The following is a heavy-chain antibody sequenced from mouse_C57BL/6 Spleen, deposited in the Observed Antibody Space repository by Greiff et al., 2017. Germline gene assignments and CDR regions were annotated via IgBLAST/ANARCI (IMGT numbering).Heavy chain of an antibody. Sequence: VMLVESGPGLVQPSQSLSITCTVSGFSLTSYGVHWVRQSPGKGLEWLGVIWSGGSTDYNAAFISRLSISKDNSKSQVFFKMNSLQADDTAIYYCARNEDYYGSSYNAMDYWGQGTSVTVSS. V-gene: IGHV2-2*01. CDR1: GFSLTSYG. J-gene: IGHJ4*01. CDR3: ARNEDYYGSSYNAMDY. CDR2: IWSGGST. D-gene: IGHD1-1*01.